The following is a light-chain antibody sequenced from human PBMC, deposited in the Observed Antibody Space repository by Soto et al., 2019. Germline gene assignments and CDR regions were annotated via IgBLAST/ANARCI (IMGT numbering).Light chain of an antibody. J-gene: IGKJ2*01. CDR2: GAS. V-gene: IGKV3-15*01. CDR1: QSVRSN. CDR3: QQSNNWPYT. Sequence: EIVMTQSPATLSVSPGERATLSCRASQSVRSNLAWYQQKPGQAPRLLIYGASTRAIGIPARFSGSGSGTEFSLTISSLQSEDFAVYYCQQSNNWPYTFGQGTKLEIK.